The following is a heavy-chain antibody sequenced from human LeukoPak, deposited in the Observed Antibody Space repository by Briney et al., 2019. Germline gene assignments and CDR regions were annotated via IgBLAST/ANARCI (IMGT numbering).Heavy chain of an antibody. J-gene: IGHJ5*02. CDR3: VRDHHGSASYPNP. V-gene: IGHV3-30*02. CDR1: GFTFSSYG. Sequence: PGGSLRLSCAASGFTFSSYGMHWVRQAPGKGLEWVAFIRYDGSNKYYADSVKGRFTISRDNSKNMLYLEMNSLRVEDTAVYYCVRDHHGSASYPNPWGQGTLVTVSS. CDR2: IRYDGSNK. D-gene: IGHD3-10*01.